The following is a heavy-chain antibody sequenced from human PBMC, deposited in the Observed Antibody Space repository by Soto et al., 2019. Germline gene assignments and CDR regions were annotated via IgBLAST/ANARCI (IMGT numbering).Heavy chain of an antibody. D-gene: IGHD2-2*01. CDR1: GGTFSSYA. CDR3: ARSRGDVVVPHAQYSSYGMDV. Sequence: GASVKVSCKASGGTFSSYAIIWVRQAPGQGLEWMGGIIPIFGTSNYAQKFQGRVTITSDESTSTAYMELSSLRSEDTAVYYCARSRGDVVVPHAQYSSYGMDVWGQGTTVTVSS. J-gene: IGHJ6*02. CDR2: IIPIFGTS. V-gene: IGHV1-69*13.